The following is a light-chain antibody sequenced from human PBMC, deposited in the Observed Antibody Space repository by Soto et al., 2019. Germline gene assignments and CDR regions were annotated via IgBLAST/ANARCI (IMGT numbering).Light chain of an antibody. Sequence: QSVLTQPASVSGSPGQSFTISCTGTSSDVGAYNYVSWYQQHPGKAPKLMIYEVSNRPSGVSNRFSGSKSGNTASLTISGLHAEDEADYYCSSYTSSSTLDVFGTGTKVTVL. CDR1: SSDVGAYNY. V-gene: IGLV2-14*01. CDR2: EVS. J-gene: IGLJ1*01. CDR3: SSYTSSSTLDV.